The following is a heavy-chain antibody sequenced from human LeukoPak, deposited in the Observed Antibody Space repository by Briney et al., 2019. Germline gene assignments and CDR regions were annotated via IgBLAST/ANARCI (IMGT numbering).Heavy chain of an antibody. D-gene: IGHD6-19*01. CDR1: GFAFSNHA. CDR3: AKLYSSGWLGLSP. Sequence: GGSLRLSCAASGFAFSNHAMSWVRQAPGKGLEWVSGISGDGGRTWYADSVKGRFTISRDNSKNTLYLQMSSLRDEDTAVYYCAKLYSSGWLGLSPWGQGTLVTVSS. J-gene: IGHJ5*02. CDR2: ISGDGGRT. V-gene: IGHV3-23*01.